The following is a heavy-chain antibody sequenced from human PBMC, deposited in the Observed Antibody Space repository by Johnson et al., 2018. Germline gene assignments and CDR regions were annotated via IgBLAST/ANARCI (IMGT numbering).Heavy chain of an antibody. CDR3: AKEEMYYFDSNGYREYFQH. J-gene: IGHJ1*01. D-gene: IGHD3-22*01. Sequence: EVELLESGGGLVQPGGSLRLSCATSGFTFSSYAMNWVRQAPGKGLEWVSAISGSGGSTYYADPVKGQFTISRDNSKNTLYLQMNSLRAEDTAIYYCAKEEMYYFDSNGYREYFQHWGQGTLVTVSS. CDR2: ISGSGGST. CDR1: GFTFSSYA. V-gene: IGHV3-23*01.